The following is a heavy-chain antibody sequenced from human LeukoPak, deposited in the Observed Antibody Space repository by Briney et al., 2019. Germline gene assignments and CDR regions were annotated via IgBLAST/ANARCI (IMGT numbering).Heavy chain of an antibody. J-gene: IGHJ4*02. CDR1: GFTFSNAW. CDR3: TTSLARPVHFDY. V-gene: IGHV3-15*01. Sequence: GGSLRLSCAASGFTFSNAWMSWVRQAPGKGLEWVGRIKSKTDGGTTDYAAPVKGRFTISRDDSKNTLYLQMNSLKSEDTAVYYCTTSLARPVHFDYWGQGTLVTVSS. CDR2: IKSKTDGGTT.